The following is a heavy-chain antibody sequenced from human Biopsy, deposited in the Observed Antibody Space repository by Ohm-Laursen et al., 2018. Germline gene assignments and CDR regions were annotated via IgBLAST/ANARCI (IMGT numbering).Heavy chain of an antibody. D-gene: IGHD3-16*01. V-gene: IGHV3-9*01. CDR1: GFIFDDYD. J-gene: IGHJ4*02. CDR3: VKDRGGARASFHY. Sequence: SLRLSCAAAGFIFDDYDMHWVRHAPGKGLEWVSRINRDSDTADYVDSVRGRFTISRDNARKTLFLQMNSLRPEDTALYYCVKDRGGARASFHYWGQGIRVAVSS. CDR2: INRDSDTA.